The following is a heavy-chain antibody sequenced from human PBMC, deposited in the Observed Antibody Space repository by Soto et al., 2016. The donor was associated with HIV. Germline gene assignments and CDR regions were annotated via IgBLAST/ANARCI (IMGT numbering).Heavy chain of an antibody. J-gene: IGHJ3*02. CDR2: ISSSSSYT. V-gene: IGHV3-11*05. CDR1: GFTFSDYY. Sequence: QVQLVESGGGLVKPGGSLRLSCAASGFTFSDYYMSWIRQAPGKGLEWVSYISSSSSYTNYADSVKGRFTISRDNAKNSLYLQMNSLRAEDTAVYYCARDGWPRPYDAFDIWGQGTMVTVSS. CDR3: ARDGWPRPYDAFDI. D-gene: IGHD2-15*01.